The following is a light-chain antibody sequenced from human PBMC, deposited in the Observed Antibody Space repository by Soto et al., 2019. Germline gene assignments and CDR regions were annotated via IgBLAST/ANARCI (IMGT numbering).Light chain of an antibody. V-gene: IGKV3-20*01. J-gene: IGKJ1*01. CDR3: QQYGSSPRT. CDR1: QSVSSSY. Sequence: EIVLTQSPGALSLSPGERATISCGASQSVSSSYLAWYQQKPGQAPRLLIYGASTRATGIPDRFSGSGSGTDFTLTISRLEPEDFAVYYCQQYGSSPRTFGQGTKVEIK. CDR2: GAS.